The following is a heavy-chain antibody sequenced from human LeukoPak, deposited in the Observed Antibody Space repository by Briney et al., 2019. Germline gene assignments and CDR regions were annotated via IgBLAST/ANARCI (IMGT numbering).Heavy chain of an antibody. V-gene: IGHV3-7*01. J-gene: IGHJ4*02. CDR3: ARGRGIAL. D-gene: IGHD6-13*01. CDR2: IEDDGNKK. CDR1: GFTLSNFW. Sequence: GESLRLSCVTSGFTLSNFWMNWVRQAPGKGLEWVANIEDDGNKKNYVDSVKGRFTISRDNVKNSIYLQMNSLRADDTAVYYCARGRGIALWGQGTLVTVSS.